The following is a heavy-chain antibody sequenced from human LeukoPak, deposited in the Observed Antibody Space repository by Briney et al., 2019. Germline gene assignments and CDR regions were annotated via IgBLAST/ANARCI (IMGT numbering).Heavy chain of an antibody. D-gene: IGHD5-18*01. J-gene: IGHJ5*02. CDR2: INPNSGGT. CDR1: GYTFTGYY. V-gene: IGHV1-2*02. Sequence: ASVKVSCKASGYTFTGYYMHWVRQAPGQGLEWMGWINPNSGGTNYAQKFQGRVTMTRDTSISTAYMELSRLRSDDTAVYYCARDTAMVTYWFDPWGQGTLVSVSS. CDR3: ARDTAMVTYWFDP.